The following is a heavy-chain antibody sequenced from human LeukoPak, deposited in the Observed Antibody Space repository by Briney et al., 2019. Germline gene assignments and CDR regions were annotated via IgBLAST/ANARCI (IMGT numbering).Heavy chain of an antibody. CDR1: GYTFTSYD. CDR2: VNPNSANT. Sequence: GASVKVSCKASGYTFTSYDINWVRQATGQGLEWVGWVNPNSANTGYAQKFQGRVTMTMNPAISTAYMELSSMRSEDTAVYYCARVYSDSSGYYVQGFDYWGQGTLVTVSS. D-gene: IGHD3-22*01. J-gene: IGHJ4*02. V-gene: IGHV1-8*01. CDR3: ARVYSDSSGYYVQGFDY.